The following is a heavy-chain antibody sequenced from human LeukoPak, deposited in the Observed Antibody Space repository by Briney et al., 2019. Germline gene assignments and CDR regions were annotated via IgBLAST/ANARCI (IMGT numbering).Heavy chain of an antibody. CDR1: GFTFSSYW. CDR3: AREVRYYYYYMDV. CDR2: IKQDGSEK. J-gene: IGHJ6*03. V-gene: IGHV3-7*01. D-gene: IGHD3-10*01. Sequence: GGSLRLSCAASGFTFSSYWMSWVRRAPGKGLEWVANIKQDGSEKYYVDSVKGRFTISRDNAKNSLYLQMNSLRAEDTAVYYCAREVRYYYYYMDVWGKGTTVTVSS.